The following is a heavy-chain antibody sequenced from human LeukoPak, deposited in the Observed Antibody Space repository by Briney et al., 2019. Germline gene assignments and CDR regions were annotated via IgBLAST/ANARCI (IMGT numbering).Heavy chain of an antibody. V-gene: IGHV3-7*01. CDR2: IKQDGSEK. D-gene: IGHD2-15*01. CDR1: GFTFSNYW. J-gene: IGHJ6*04. CDR3: ARDGPSDIGDSVDV. Sequence: GGSLRLSCAASGFTFSNYWMSWVRQAPGKGLEWVANIKQDGSEKWYVDSVKGRFTISRDNANNSLYLQMTSLRAEDTAVYYCARDGPSDIGDSVDVWGKGTTVTISS.